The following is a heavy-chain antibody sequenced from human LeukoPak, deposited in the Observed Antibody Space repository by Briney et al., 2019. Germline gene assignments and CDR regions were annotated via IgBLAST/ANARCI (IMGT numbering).Heavy chain of an antibody. CDR1: GFTFSSYA. CDR2: ICGSGGVT. CDR3: ARVKAYNRNDALDI. V-gene: IGHV3-23*01. D-gene: IGHD1-1*01. Sequence: PGGSLRLSCAVSGFTFSSYAMSWVRQAPGRGLEWVSGICGSGGVTYYADSVKGRFTISRDNSKNSLSLQMNSLRAEDTAVYYCARVKAYNRNDALDIWGQGTMVTVSS. J-gene: IGHJ3*02.